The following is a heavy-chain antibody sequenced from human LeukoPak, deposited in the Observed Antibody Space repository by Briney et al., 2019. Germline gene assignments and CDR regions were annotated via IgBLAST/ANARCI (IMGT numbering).Heavy chain of an antibody. J-gene: IGHJ4*02. Sequence: GGSLRLSCAASGFTFTDYYMSWIRQAPGKGLEWVSHISSSSSSIYYADSVKGRFTISRDNAKNSLYLQMNSLRAEDTAVYYCARAIGLDFDYWGQGILVTVPS. CDR2: ISSSSSSI. D-gene: IGHD3-16*02. CDR3: ARAIGLDFDY. V-gene: IGHV3-11*04. CDR1: GFTFTDYY.